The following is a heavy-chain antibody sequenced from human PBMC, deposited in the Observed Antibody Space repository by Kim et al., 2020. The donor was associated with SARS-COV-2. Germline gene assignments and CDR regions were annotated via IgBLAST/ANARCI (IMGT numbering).Heavy chain of an antibody. J-gene: IGHJ4*02. V-gene: IGHV1-2*02. CDR3: ARVPYSSGWYGPGDY. D-gene: IGHD6-19*01. Sequence: ASVKVSCKASGYTFTGYYMHWVRQAPGQGLEWMGWINPNSGGTNYAQKFQGRVTMTRDTSISTAYMELSRLRSDDTAVYYCARVPYSSGWYGPGDYWGQGTLVTVSS. CDR2: INPNSGGT. CDR1: GYTFTGYY.